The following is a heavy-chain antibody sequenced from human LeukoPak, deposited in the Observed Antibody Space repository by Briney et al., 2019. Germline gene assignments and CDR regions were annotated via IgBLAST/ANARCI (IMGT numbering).Heavy chain of an antibody. Sequence: ASVKVSCKASGYTFTSYGISWVRQAPGQGLEWMGRISAYNGNTNYAQKLQGRVTMTTDTSTSTAYMELRSLRSDDTAVYYCARVGSLYYSSGWDRIPRDAFDIWGQGTMVTVSS. CDR3: ARVGSLYYSSGWDRIPRDAFDI. CDR1: GYTFTSYG. V-gene: IGHV1-18*01. D-gene: IGHD6-19*01. J-gene: IGHJ3*02. CDR2: ISAYNGNT.